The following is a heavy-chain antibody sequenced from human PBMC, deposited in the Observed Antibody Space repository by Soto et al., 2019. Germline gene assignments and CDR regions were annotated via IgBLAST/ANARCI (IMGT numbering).Heavy chain of an antibody. Sequence: QVQLEQSGVEVKKPGASVRVACKTSASIFTRYDFSWVRQAPGQGLEWMGWISAYNGDTKYAQNFQGRVTMTTDTSTRTAYMELRTLRIDDTAVYYCTSDYGDENSWGQGTLVTVSS. CDR3: TSDYGDENS. J-gene: IGHJ4*02. D-gene: IGHD4-17*01. CDR1: ASIFTRYD. CDR2: ISAYNGDT. V-gene: IGHV1-18*01.